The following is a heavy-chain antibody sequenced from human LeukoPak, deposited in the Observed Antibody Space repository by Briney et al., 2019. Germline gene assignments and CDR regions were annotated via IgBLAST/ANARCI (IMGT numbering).Heavy chain of an antibody. J-gene: IGHJ4*02. CDR1: GYTFTSYG. CDR2: INPNSGGT. CDR3: AREPRLGQWLEGGFDY. Sequence: GASVKVSCKASGYTFTSYGISWVRQAPGQGLEWMGWINPNSGGTNYAQKFQGWVTMTRDTSISTAYMELSRLRSDDTAVYYCAREPRLGQWLEGGFDYWGQGTLVTVSS. V-gene: IGHV1-2*04. D-gene: IGHD6-19*01.